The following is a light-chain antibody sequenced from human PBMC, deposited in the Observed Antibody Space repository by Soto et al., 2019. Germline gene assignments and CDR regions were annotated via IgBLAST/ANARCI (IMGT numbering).Light chain of an antibody. Sequence: QTVVTQEPSFSVSPGGTVTLTCALSSGSVSTSYYPSWYQQTPGQAPRTLIYSTNTRSSGVPDRFSGSILGNKAALTITGAQADDESDYYCVLYMGSGIRVFGGGTKVTVL. CDR1: SGSVSTSYY. CDR3: VLYMGSGIRV. CDR2: STN. V-gene: IGLV8-61*01. J-gene: IGLJ3*02.